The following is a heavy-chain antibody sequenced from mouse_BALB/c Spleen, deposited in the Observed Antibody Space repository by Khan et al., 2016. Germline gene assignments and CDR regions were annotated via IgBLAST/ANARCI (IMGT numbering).Heavy chain of an antibody. V-gene: IGHV1-9*01. CDR2: ILPGSGST. Sequence: QVQLKESGAELMKPGASVKISCKATGYTFSSYWIEWVKQRPGHGLEWIGEILPGSGSTNYNEKFKGKATFTADTSSNTAYMQLSSLTSEDSAVYYCARLRQLGVRDDFGYWGQGTTLTVSS. D-gene: IGHD3-2*01. J-gene: IGHJ2*01. CDR1: GYTFSSYW. CDR3: ARLRQLGVRDDFGY.